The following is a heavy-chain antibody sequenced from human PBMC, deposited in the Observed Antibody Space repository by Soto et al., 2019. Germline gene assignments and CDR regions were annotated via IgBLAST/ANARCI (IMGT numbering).Heavy chain of an antibody. CDR3: ARWPQLKPRFDY. V-gene: IGHV4-31*03. D-gene: IGHD1-1*01. CDR2: IYYSGST. J-gene: IGHJ4*02. CDR1: GCSISSGDYY. Sequence: QVQLQASGPGLVKPSQTLSLTCTVSGCSISSGDYYWSWIRQHPGKVLEWIGYIYYSGSTYYNPSLKSRVTISVDTSKNQCSLKLSSVTAADTAVYYCARWPQLKPRFDYWGQGTLVTVSS.